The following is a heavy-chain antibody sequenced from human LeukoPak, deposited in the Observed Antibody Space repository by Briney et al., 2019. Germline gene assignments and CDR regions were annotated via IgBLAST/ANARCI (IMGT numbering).Heavy chain of an antibody. CDR3: AKGTTVTTP. J-gene: IGHJ5*02. V-gene: IGHV3-30*18. CDR2: ISYDGSNK. Sequence: PGGSLRLSCAASGFTFSSYGMHWVRQAPGKGLEWVAVISYDGSNKYYADSVKGRFTISRDNSKNTLYLQMNSLRAEDTAVYYCAKGTTVTTPWGQGTLVTVSS. D-gene: IGHD4-17*01. CDR1: GFTFSSYG.